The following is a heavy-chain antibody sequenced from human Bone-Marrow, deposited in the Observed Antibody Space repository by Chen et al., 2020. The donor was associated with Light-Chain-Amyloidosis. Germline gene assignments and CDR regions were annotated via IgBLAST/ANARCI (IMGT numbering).Heavy chain of an antibody. V-gene: IGHV4-4*07. CDR3: ARSYDSSGYLAYYFDY. D-gene: IGHD3-22*01. CDR1: GGSISSYY. CDR2: IYTSGST. Sequence: QVQLQESGPGLVKPSETLSLTCTVSGGSISSYYWSWIRQPAGKGLEWIGRIYTSGSTNYNPSLKSRVTVSVDTSKNQFSLKLSSVTAADTAVYYCARSYDSSGYLAYYFDYWGQGTLVTVSS. J-gene: IGHJ4*02.